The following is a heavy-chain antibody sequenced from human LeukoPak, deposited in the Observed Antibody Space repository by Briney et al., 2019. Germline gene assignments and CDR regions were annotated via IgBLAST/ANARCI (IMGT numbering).Heavy chain of an antibody. V-gene: IGHV3-30*18. CDR1: GFTFSSYG. CDR2: ISYDGSNK. D-gene: IGHD2-15*01. CDR3: ANDCPRYCSGGSCYSGWYFDL. J-gene: IGHJ2*01. Sequence: PGRSLRLSCAASGFTFSSYGMNWVRQAPGKGLEWVAVISYDGSNKYYADSVKGRFTISRDNSKNTLYLQMNSLRAEDTAVYYCANDCPRYCSGGSCYSGWYFDLWGRGTLVTVSS.